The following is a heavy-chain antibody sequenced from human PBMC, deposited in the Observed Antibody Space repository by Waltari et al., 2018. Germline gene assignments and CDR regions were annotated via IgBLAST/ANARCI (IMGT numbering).Heavy chain of an antibody. CDR3: AKDPRGGLRLYYFDY. V-gene: IGHV3-33*06. CDR1: GFTFSSYG. D-gene: IGHD5-12*01. J-gene: IGHJ4*02. Sequence: QVQLVESGGGVVQPGRSLRLSCAASGFTFSSYGMHWVRQAPGKGLEWVAVIWYDGSNKYYADSVKGRFTISRDNSKNTLYLQMNSLRAEDTAVYYCAKDPRGGLRLYYFDYWGQGTLVTVSS. CDR2: IWYDGSNK.